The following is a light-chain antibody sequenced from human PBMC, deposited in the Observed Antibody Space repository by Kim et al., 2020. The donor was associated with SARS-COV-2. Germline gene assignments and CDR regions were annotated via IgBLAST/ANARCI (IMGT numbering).Light chain of an antibody. J-gene: IGKJ2*01. CDR1: QNIFYSSNNKNF. V-gene: IGKV4-1*01. CDR3: QQYYSTPPT. CDR2: WAS. Sequence: RATINCKSSQNIFYSSNNKNFLACYQQKPAQPPRLLIYWASTRESGVPDRFSGSGSGADFTLSISSLQAEDVAVYYCQQYYSTPPTFGQGTKLEI.